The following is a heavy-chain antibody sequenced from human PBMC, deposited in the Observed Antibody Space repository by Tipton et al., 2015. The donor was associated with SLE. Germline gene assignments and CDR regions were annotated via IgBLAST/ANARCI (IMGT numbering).Heavy chain of an antibody. V-gene: IGHV4-34*01. J-gene: IGHJ3*02. CDR1: GGSFSGYY. D-gene: IGHD1-26*01. CDR2: INHSGST. Sequence: TLSLTCAVYGGSFSGYYWSWIRQPPGKGLEWNGEINHSGSTNYNPSLKSRVTISVDTSKNQFSLKLSSVTAADTAVYYCAICSGSYYRGAFDIWGQGTMVTVSS. CDR3: AICSGSYYRGAFDI.